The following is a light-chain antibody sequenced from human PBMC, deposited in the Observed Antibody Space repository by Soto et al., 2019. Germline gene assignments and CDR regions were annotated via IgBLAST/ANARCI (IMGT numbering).Light chain of an antibody. CDR2: AAD. V-gene: IGKV1-39*01. CDR1: RSITNY. J-gene: IGKJ1*01. Sequence: DIQMTQSPSSLSASVGDTVTITCRASRSITNYLTWFQQKPGKAPSLLIFAADNLQDGVPSRFSGSGSGRDFSLTISSLQPEDFATYYCQQSYDMPWTFGQGTKVDI. CDR3: QQSYDMPWT.